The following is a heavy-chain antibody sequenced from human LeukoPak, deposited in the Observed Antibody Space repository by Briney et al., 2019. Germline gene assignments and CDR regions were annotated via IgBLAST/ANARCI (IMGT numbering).Heavy chain of an antibody. J-gene: IGHJ5*02. V-gene: IGHV4-4*07. CDR3: ARIVPFSITSYGSNWFDP. Sequence: SETLSLTCSVSGDSVSSHSWTWIRQSAGKGLEWIGRFRTDGSTKYNPSLMSRVTMSIDTSKNQLSLKMTSVTAADTAVYYCARIVPFSITSYGSNWFDPWGQGTLVTVS. CDR2: FRTDGST. D-gene: IGHD3-3*01. CDR1: GDSVSSHS.